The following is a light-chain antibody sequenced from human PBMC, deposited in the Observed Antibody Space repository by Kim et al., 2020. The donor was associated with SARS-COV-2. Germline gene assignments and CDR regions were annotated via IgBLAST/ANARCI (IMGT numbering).Light chain of an antibody. CDR2: GAS. Sequence: IVMTQSPATLSVSPGEGVTLSCRADQSVSNNLAWYQQQPGQAPRLHIHGASTRAAGIPATFNGSGSGTEFTLTISSLQPEDSAVYYCQQYNDWPLITFGGGTMVDI. J-gene: IGKJ4*01. CDR3: QQYNDWPLIT. CDR1: QSVSNN. V-gene: IGKV3-15*01.